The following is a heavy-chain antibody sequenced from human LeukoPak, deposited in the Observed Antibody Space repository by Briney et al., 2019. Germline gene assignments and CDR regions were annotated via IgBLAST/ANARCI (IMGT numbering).Heavy chain of an antibody. D-gene: IGHD5-12*01. CDR2: ISDTGRLS. J-gene: IGHJ4*02. Sequence: GGSLRLSCAASGFAFSSSAMSWVRQAPGKGLEWVAAISDTGRLSYCADSVNGRFTISRDNSKITLYLQMNSLRAEDTAVYYCAKSYNGYESKPDYWGQGTLVTVSS. CDR1: GFAFSSSA. V-gene: IGHV3-23*01. CDR3: AKSYNGYESKPDY.